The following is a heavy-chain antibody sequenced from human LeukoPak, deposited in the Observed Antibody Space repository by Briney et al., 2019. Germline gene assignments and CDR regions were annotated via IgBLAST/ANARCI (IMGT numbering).Heavy chain of an antibody. CDR3: ARGRSSSLVEYYYYMDV. D-gene: IGHD6-6*01. CDR1: GGTFSSYA. V-gene: IGHV1-69*05. Sequence: SVKVSCKASGGTFSSYAISWVRQAPGQGLEWMGGIIPIFGTANYAQKFQGRVTITTDESTSTAYMELSSLRSEDTAVYYCARGRSSSLVEYYYYMDVWGKGTTVTVSS. J-gene: IGHJ6*03. CDR2: IIPIFGTA.